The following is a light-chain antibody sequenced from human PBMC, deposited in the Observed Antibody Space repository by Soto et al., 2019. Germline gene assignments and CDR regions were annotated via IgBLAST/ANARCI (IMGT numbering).Light chain of an antibody. CDR3: QQYGTSEIT. J-gene: IGKJ5*01. V-gene: IGKV3-20*01. CDR1: QSLTNSF. CDR2: DTS. Sequence: EIVMTQSPATLSVSPGERATLSCRASQSLTNSFIAWYQQRPGQAPRLLIYDTSSRASGIPDRFSASGSGTDFTPTTSRLETEAFAVFYRQQYGTSEITFGQGTRLEIK.